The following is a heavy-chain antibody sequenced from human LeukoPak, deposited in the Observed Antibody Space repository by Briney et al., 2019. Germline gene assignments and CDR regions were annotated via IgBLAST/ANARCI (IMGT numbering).Heavy chain of an antibody. Sequence: PSETLSLTCTVSGGSISSYYWSWIRQPPGKGLEWIGYIYYSGSTNYNPSLKSRVTISVDTSKNQFSLKLSSVTAADTAVYYCARASKLRYFATHLDYWGQGTLVTVSS. CDR1: GGSISSYY. V-gene: IGHV4-59*08. CDR3: ARASKLRYFATHLDY. D-gene: IGHD3-9*01. CDR2: IYYSGST. J-gene: IGHJ4*02.